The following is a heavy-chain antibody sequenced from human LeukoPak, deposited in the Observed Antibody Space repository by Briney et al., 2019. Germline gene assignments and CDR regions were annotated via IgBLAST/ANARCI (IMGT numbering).Heavy chain of an antibody. D-gene: IGHD3-16*01. CDR3: ARDWGY. CDR1: GFTFSRSC. Sequence: GGSLRLSCAASGFTFSRSCMSWVRQARGKGLECVASIKEGGIEKKYVHSGKGSFTIYRDTANNSLHLQMISLRAKDTALYYGARDWGYWGQGTLVTVSS. CDR2: IKEGGIEK. J-gene: IGHJ4*02. V-gene: IGHV3-7*04.